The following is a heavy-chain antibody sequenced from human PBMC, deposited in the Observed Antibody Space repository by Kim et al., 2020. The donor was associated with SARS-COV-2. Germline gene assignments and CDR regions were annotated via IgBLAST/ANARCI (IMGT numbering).Heavy chain of an antibody. Sequence: SETLSLTCTVSGGSISSGGYYWSWIRQHPGKGLEWIGYIYYSGSTYSNPSLKSRVTISVDTSKNQFSLKLSSVTAADTAVYYCARDTGLWNGGNDAFDIWGQGTMVTVSS. J-gene: IGHJ3*02. CDR1: GGSISSGGYY. CDR3: ARDTGLWNGGNDAFDI. CDR2: IYYSGST. D-gene: IGHD3-3*01. V-gene: IGHV4-31*03.